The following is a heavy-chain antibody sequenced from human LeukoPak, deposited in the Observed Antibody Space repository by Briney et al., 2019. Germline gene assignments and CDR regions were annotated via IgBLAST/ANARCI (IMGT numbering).Heavy chain of an antibody. CDR1: GFTFSSYS. D-gene: IGHD4-23*01. Sequence: GGSLRLSCAASGFTFSSYSMHWVRQAPGKGLVWVSRIASDGSSTTYADSVKGRFSISRDNAKNTLYLQMNSLRVEDTAVYYCARGRPHGNDYWGQGTLVTASS. CDR2: IASDGSST. J-gene: IGHJ4*02. V-gene: IGHV3-74*01. CDR3: ARGRPHGNDY.